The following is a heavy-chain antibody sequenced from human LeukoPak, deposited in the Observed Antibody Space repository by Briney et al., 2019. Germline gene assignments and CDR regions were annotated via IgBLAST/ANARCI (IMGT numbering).Heavy chain of an antibody. CDR2: ISNSGNTI. Sequence: GGSLRLSCAASGFTFGDYYMSWIRQAPGKGREWVAYISNSGNTIKEADSVRGRFTISRDNAQNSLFLQMKSLRADDTAVYYCARYRVITNDYFDFWGQGTLVTVSS. V-gene: IGHV3-11*01. J-gene: IGHJ4*02. CDR1: GFTFGDYY. CDR3: ARYRVITNDYFDF. D-gene: IGHD3-16*01.